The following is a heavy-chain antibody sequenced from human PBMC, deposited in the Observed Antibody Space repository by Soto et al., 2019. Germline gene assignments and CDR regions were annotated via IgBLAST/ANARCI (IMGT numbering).Heavy chain of an antibody. D-gene: IGHD3-22*01. CDR2: IFYRGST. CDR3: ARDPFFYYDSSGWYAFDI. Sequence: SETLSLTCTVSGGSISDYYWSWIRQPPGKGLEWIGYIFYRGSTNYNPSLKSRVTISVDTSKNQFSLKLNSVSAADTAVYYCARDPFFYYDSSGWYAFDIWGQGTMVTVSS. J-gene: IGHJ3*02. V-gene: IGHV4-59*01. CDR1: GGSISDYY.